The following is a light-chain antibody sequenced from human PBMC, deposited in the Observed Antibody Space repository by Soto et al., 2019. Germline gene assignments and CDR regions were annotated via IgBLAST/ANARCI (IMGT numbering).Light chain of an antibody. CDR3: SSYTTSSTVV. CDR1: SSDVGAYDY. Sequence: QSALTQPASVSGSPGQSITISCTGTSSDVGAYDYVSWYQQHPGKAPKLMLHNVSNRPSGVSNRFSGSKSGNTASLTISGLQAEDEADYYCSSYTTSSTVVFGGGTKLPS. V-gene: IGLV2-14*01. J-gene: IGLJ2*01. CDR2: NVS.